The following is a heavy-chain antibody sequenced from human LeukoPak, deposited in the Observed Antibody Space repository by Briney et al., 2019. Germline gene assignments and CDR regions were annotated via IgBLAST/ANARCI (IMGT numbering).Heavy chain of an antibody. V-gene: IGHV7-4-1*02. D-gene: IGHD3-10*01. CDR3: ARAITTMVRGALAY. Sequence: ASVKVSCKASGYTFTTYAMNWVRQAPGQGLEWMGWITTNTGNPTYAQGFTGRFVFSLDTSVSTAYLQISSLKAEDTAVYYCARAITTMVRGALAYWGQGTLVTVSS. J-gene: IGHJ4*02. CDR1: GYTFTTYA. CDR2: ITTNTGNP.